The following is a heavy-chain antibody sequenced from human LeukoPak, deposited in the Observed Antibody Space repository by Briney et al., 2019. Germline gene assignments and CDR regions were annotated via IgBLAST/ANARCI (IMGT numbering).Heavy chain of an antibody. CDR2: IYHSGST. D-gene: IGHD6-6*01. V-gene: IGHV4-30-2*01. CDR3: ARTLTDGGSSSGYYYYYMDV. J-gene: IGHJ6*03. CDR1: GGSISSGDYY. Sequence: SQTLSLTCTVSGGSISSGDYYWSWIRQPPGKGLEWIGYIYHSGSTYYNPSLKSRVTISVDRSKSQFSLKLSSVTAADTAVYYCARTLTDGGSSSGYYYYYMDVWGKGTTVTVSS.